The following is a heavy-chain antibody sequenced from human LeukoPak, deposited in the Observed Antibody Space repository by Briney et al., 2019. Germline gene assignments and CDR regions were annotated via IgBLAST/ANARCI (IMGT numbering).Heavy chain of an antibody. CDR2: IYYSGST. D-gene: IGHD3-22*01. CDR3: ARDTVNYYDSSGYYY. J-gene: IGHJ4*02. CDR1: GGSISSSSYY. V-gene: IGHV4-39*07. Sequence: SETLSLTCTVSGGSISSSSYYWGWIRQPPGKGLEWIGSIYYSGSTYYNPSLKSRVTISVDTSKIQFSLKLSSVTAADTAVYYCARDTVNYYDSSGYYYWGQGTLVTVSS.